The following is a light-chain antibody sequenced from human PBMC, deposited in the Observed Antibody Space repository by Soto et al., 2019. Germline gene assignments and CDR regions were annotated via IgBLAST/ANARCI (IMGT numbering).Light chain of an antibody. V-gene: IGLV1-40*01. Sequence: QLVLTQPPSVSGAPGQRVTISCTGSSSNIGAGYDVHWYQQLPGTAPKLLIYGNSNRPSGVPDRFSGSKSGTSASLAITALQAEDEADYYCQSYDSSLSVWVFGGGTKLTVL. CDR3: QSYDSSLSVWV. CDR1: SSNIGAGYD. J-gene: IGLJ3*02. CDR2: GNS.